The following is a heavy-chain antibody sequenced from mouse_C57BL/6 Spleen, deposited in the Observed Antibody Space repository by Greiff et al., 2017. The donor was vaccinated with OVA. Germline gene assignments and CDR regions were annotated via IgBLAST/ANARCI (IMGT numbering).Heavy chain of an antibody. CDR3: ARPVVGGDFDY. Sequence: QVQLQQPGAELVMPGASVKLSCKASGYTFTSYWMHWVKQRPGQGLEWIGEIDPSDSYTNYNQKFKGKSTLTVDKSSSTAYMQLSSLTSEDSAVYYCARPVVGGDFDYWGQGTTLTVSS. CDR1: GYTFTSYW. V-gene: IGHV1-69*01. D-gene: IGHD1-1*01. J-gene: IGHJ2*01. CDR2: IDPSDSYT.